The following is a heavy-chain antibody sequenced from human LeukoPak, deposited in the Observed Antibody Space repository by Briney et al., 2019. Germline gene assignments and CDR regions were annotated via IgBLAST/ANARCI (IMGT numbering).Heavy chain of an antibody. V-gene: IGHV3-7*03. CDR3: AKELGTMIDVY. Sequence: GGSLRLSCAASGFTFSSYWMSWVRQAPGKGLEWVANIKQDGSEKYYVDSVKGRFTISRDNAKNSLYLQMNSLRAEDTAVYYCAKELGTMIDVYWGQGTLVTVSS. J-gene: IGHJ4*02. D-gene: IGHD3-22*01. CDR1: GFTFSSYW. CDR2: IKQDGSEK.